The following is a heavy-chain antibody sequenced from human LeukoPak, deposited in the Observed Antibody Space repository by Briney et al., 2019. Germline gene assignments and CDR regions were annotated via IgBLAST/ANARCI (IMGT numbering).Heavy chain of an antibody. Sequence: RGESLKISCKGSGYRSTRYWIGWVRQMPGKGLEWLGIIYPYDSDTRYSPSFEGQVSISADKSINTAYLQWGSLKASDTAIYYCATLDGKRGGDYWGQGTLVTVST. CDR3: ATLDGKRGGDY. CDR1: GYRSTRYW. D-gene: IGHD3-16*01. V-gene: IGHV5-51*01. J-gene: IGHJ4*02. CDR2: IYPYDSDT.